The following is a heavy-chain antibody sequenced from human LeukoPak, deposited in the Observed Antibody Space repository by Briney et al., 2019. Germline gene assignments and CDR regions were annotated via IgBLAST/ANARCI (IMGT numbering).Heavy chain of an antibody. D-gene: IGHD6-19*01. CDR1: GGSFSGYY. J-gene: IGHJ4*02. V-gene: IGHV4-59*01. CDR2: IYYSGST. CDR3: AREYSSGWYGFDY. Sequence: SETLSLTCAVYGGSFSGYYWTWIRQRPGKGLEWIGYIYYSGSTNYNPSLKSRVTISVDTSKNQFSLKPSSVTAADTAVYYCAREYSSGWYGFDYWGQGTLVTVSS.